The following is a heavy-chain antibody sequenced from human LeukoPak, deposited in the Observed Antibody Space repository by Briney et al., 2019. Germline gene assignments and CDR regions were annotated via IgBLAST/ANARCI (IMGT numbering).Heavy chain of an antibody. CDR3: ARQDRQLAVDY. V-gene: IGHV3-7*01. CDR2: IKQDGCEK. CDR1: GFTFSSYW. J-gene: IGHJ4*02. Sequence: PGGSLRLSCAASGFTFSSYWMSWVRQAPGKGLEWVANIKQDGCEKYYVDSVKGRFTISRDNAKNSLYLQMNSLRAEDTAVYYCARQDRQLAVDYWGQGTLVTISS. D-gene: IGHD6-6*01.